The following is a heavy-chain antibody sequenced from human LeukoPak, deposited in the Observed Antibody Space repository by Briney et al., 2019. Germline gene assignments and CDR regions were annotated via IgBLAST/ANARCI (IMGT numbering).Heavy chain of an antibody. CDR1: GFTFSDYY. J-gene: IGHJ4*02. CDR2: ISSSGSTI. D-gene: IGHD6-19*01. Sequence: PGGSLRLSCAASGFTFSDYYMSWIRQAPGKGLEWVSYISSSGSTIYYADSVKGRFTISRDNAKNSLYLQMNSLRAEDTAVYYCAKEPYSSGWEYYFDYWGQGTLVTVSS. V-gene: IGHV3-11*04. CDR3: AKEPYSSGWEYYFDY.